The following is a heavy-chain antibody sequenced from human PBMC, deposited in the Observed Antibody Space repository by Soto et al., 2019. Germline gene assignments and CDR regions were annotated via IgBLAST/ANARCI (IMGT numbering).Heavy chain of an antibody. CDR1: GFTFSTYW. V-gene: IGHV3-7*01. D-gene: IGHD1-26*01. J-gene: IGHJ4*02. Sequence: EAQLVESGGGLVQPGGSLRLSCAASGFTFSTYWMNWVRQAPGMGLEWLAIIRQDGTETHYVDSVKGRSTISRDNTKNSLFLQMNNLSADDTAVYYCVGGAGWELDYWGQGTLVTVSS. CDR2: IRQDGTET. CDR3: VGGAGWELDY.